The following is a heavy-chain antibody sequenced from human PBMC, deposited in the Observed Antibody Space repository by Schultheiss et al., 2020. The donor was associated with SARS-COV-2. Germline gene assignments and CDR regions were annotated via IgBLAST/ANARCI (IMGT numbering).Heavy chain of an antibody. D-gene: IGHD3-10*01. CDR1: GGSFSGYY. Sequence: SQTLSLTCAVYGGSFSGYYWNWIRQPPGKGLEWIGEINHSGSTNYNPSLKSRLTISVDTSKNQFSLKLSSVTAADTAVYYCAKAYYYGSGSYCMDVWGQGTTVTVSS. J-gene: IGHJ6*02. CDR2: INHSGST. CDR3: AKAYYYGSGSYCMDV. V-gene: IGHV4-34*01.